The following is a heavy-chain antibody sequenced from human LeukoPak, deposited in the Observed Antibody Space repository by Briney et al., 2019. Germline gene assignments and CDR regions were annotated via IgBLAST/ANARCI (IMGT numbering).Heavy chain of an antibody. CDR1: GYSFTDFY. V-gene: IGHV1-2*02. CDR3: ARDRLRLGYERTNWFDP. D-gene: IGHD2-15*01. Sequence: GASVKVSCKASGYSFTDFYIHWLRQPPGQGLELMGWINPNSGGTKYAQKFQGRVTMTRDTSISTAYMELSRLRSDDTAVFYCARDRLRLGYERTNWFDPWGQGTLVTLSS. CDR2: INPNSGGT. J-gene: IGHJ5*02.